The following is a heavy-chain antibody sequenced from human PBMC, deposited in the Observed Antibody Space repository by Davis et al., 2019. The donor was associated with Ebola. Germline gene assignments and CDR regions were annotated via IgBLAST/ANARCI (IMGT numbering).Heavy chain of an antibody. CDR2: ISYDGSNK. CDR1: EFTFSSYA. D-gene: IGHD2-15*01. CDR3: ARSGGGYCSGGSCTYWYFDL. J-gene: IGHJ2*01. Sequence: GGSLRLSCAAPEFTFSSYAMHWVRQAPGKGLEWVAVISYDGSNKYYADSVKGRFTISRDNSKNTLYLQMNSLRAEDTAVYYCARSGGGYCSGGSCTYWYFDLWGRGTLVTVSS. V-gene: IGHV3-30-3*01.